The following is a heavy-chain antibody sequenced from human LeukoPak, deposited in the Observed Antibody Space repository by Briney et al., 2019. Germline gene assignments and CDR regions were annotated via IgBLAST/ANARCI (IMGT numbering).Heavy chain of an antibody. D-gene: IGHD3-3*01. CDR1: GFTFSSYS. CDR3: ARGGTVVLRFLEWLIDY. Sequence: PGGSLRLSCAASGFTFSSYSMNWVRQAPGKGLEWVSSISSSSSYIYYADSVKGRFTISRDNAKNSLYLQMNSLRAEDTAVYYCARGGTVVLRFLEWLIDYWGQGTLVTVSS. CDR2: ISSSSSYI. V-gene: IGHV3-21*01. J-gene: IGHJ4*02.